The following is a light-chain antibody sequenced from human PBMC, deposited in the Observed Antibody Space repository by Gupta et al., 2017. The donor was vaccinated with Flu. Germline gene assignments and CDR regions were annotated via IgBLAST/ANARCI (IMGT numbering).Light chain of an antibody. CDR3: QQYYSTRLT. Sequence: DIVLTQSPDSLAVSLGARATINCKSSQSVLYSSNNKNNVAWYQQKPGRPPKLLIYWASTRESPVPDRFSGTGSGTDFTLTIISLQAEDVAVYYCQQYYSTRLTFGGGTKVEIK. J-gene: IGKJ4*01. CDR2: WAS. CDR1: QSVLYSSNNKNN. V-gene: IGKV4-1*01.